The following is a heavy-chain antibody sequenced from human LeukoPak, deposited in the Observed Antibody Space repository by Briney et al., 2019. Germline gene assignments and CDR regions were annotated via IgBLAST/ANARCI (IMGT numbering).Heavy chain of an antibody. CDR3: ARGSDILTY. J-gene: IGHJ4*02. Sequence: PSETLSLTCSVSGGSISSYFWSWIRRPPGKGLEWIGYIYSSGSTNYNPSLKSRVTILRDTSKNQFSLKLTSVTAADTAVYYCARGSDILTYWGQGTLVTVST. CDR1: GGSISSYF. D-gene: IGHD3-9*01. CDR2: IYSSGST. V-gene: IGHV4-59*01.